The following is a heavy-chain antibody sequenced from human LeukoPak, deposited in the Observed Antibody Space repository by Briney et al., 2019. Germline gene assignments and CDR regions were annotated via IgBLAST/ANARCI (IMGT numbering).Heavy chain of an antibody. J-gene: IGHJ6*02. Sequence: SGPTLVNPTETLTLTCSLSGFSISTSGVCVSWIRQPPGKALEWLALIDWDDDKYYSTSLKTRLTISKDTSKNQVVLTMTNMDPVDTATYYCARMRGRDYGVNYYGMDVWGQGTTVTVSS. V-gene: IGHV2-70*01. D-gene: IGHD4-17*01. CDR3: ARMRGRDYGVNYYGMDV. CDR2: IDWDDDK. CDR1: GFSISTSGVC.